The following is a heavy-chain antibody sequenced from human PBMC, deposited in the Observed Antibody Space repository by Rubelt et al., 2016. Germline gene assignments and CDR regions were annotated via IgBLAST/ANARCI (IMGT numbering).Heavy chain of an antibody. CDR1: GGSFSGYY. D-gene: IGHD3-22*01. J-gene: IGHJ4*02. CDR2: INHSGST. CDR3: ARGKEGLGVTMMDY. V-gene: IGHV4-34*01. Sequence: QVQLQQWGAGLLKPSETLSLTCAVYGGSFSGYYWSWIRQPPGKGLEWIGEINHSGSTNYNPSLKSRVTISVDTPTNEFSLKLRSGTAADAAVDYCARGKEGLGVTMMDYWGQGTLVTVSS.